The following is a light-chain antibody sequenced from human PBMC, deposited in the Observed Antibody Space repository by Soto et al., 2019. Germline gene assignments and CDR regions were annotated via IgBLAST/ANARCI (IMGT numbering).Light chain of an antibody. Sequence: DIQMTQSPSTLSASVGHMVTITCRASQSISSYLNWYQQKPGKAPKVLIYAASSLQSGVPSRFSGSGSGTDFTLTISSLQTEDFATYYCQQSYRIPWTFGQGTKVDIK. CDR1: QSISSY. CDR2: AAS. V-gene: IGKV1-39*01. CDR3: QQSYRIPWT. J-gene: IGKJ1*01.